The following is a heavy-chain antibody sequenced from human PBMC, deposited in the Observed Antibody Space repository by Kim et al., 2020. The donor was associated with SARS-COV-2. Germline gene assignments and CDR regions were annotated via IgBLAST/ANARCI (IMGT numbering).Heavy chain of an antibody. CDR1: GFTVSSNY. CDR3: ARERGDAVAGTGGGFDY. Sequence: GGSLRLSCAASGFTVSSNYMSWVRQAPGKGLEWVSVIYSGGSTYYADSVKGRFTISRDNSKNTLYLQMNNLRAEYTAVYYCARERGDAVAGTGGGFDYWGQGTLVTVSS. V-gene: IGHV3-53*01. J-gene: IGHJ4*02. D-gene: IGHD6-19*01. CDR2: IYSGGST.